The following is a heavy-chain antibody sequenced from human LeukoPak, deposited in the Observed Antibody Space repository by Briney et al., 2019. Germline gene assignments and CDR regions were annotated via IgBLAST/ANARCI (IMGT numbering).Heavy chain of an antibody. D-gene: IGHD2-8*02. Sequence: GASLKISCKASGSSFTAYWIGWVRQMPGKGLEWMGIIYPGDSDARYNPSFQGQVTISVDTSITTAHLQWSSLKASDTAIYYCAISLGLSDTYWDFWGQGTLVTVTS. J-gene: IGHJ4*02. CDR1: GSSFTAYW. CDR2: IYPGDSDA. CDR3: AISLGLSDTYWDF. V-gene: IGHV5-51*01.